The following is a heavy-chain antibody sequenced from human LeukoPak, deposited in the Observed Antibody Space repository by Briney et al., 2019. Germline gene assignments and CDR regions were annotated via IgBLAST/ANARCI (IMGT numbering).Heavy chain of an antibody. J-gene: IGHJ4*02. D-gene: IGHD1-26*01. V-gene: IGHV1-2*02. CDR3: ARDQGGSYLGFDY. Sequence: GASVKVSCKASGYTFTGYYMHWVRQAPGQGLEWMGWINPNSGGTNYAQKFQGRVTMTRDTSISTAYMELSRLRSDDTAVYYCARDQGGSYLGFDYWGQGTLVTVSS. CDR2: INPNSGGT. CDR1: GYTFTGYY.